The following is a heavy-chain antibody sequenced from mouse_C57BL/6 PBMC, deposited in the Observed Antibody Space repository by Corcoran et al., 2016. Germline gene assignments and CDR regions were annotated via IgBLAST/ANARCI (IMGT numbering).Heavy chain of an antibody. CDR1: GYSITSGYY. D-gene: IGHD3-2*02. CDR3: AREGDSSGPTGGY. V-gene: IGHV3-6*01. Sequence: DVQLQESGPGLVKPSQSLSLTCSVTGYSITSGYYWNWIRQFPGNKLEWMGYISYDGSNNYNPSLKNRISITRDTSKNQFFLKLNSVTTEDTATYYCAREGDSSGPTGGYWGQGTTLTVSS. J-gene: IGHJ2*01. CDR2: ISYDGSN.